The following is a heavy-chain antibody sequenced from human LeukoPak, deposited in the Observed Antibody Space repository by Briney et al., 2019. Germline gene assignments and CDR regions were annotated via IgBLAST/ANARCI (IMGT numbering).Heavy chain of an antibody. CDR1: GGTFSSYA. J-gene: IGHJ1*01. Sequence: RASVKVSCKASGGTFSSYAISWVRQAPGQGLEWMGRITPILGIANYAQKFQGRVTITADKSTSTAYMELSSLRSEDTAVYYCASNPAAGSGEYFQHWGQGTLVTVSS. D-gene: IGHD6-13*01. CDR2: ITPILGIA. CDR3: ASNPAAGSGEYFQH. V-gene: IGHV1-69*04.